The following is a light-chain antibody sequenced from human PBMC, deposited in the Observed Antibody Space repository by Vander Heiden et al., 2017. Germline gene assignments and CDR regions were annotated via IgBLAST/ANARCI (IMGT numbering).Light chain of an antibody. CDR1: KGRNNC. Sequence: DMQTTWSHSTLPASVRDRVTSPCRASKGRNNCLAWYQQKPGKAPKLLIYKASSLDSGIPSRFSGSGSGTEFTLTSSSLQPDDFATYYCQQYDNYSWTFGQGTKVEIK. CDR3: QQYDNYSWT. V-gene: IGKV1-5*03. J-gene: IGKJ1*01. CDR2: KAS.